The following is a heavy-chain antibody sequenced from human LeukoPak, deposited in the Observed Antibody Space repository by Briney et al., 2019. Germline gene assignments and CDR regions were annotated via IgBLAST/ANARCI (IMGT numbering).Heavy chain of an antibody. CDR1: GFTFSRYL. V-gene: IGHV3-74*01. Sequence: GGSLRLSCTASGFTFSRYLMHWVRQAPGKALVGVSRINGDGTITTYADSVKGRFTVSRDNAKNALYLQMNSLRAEDTAVYYCASETYYYGSGSYYKGQFWGQGTLVAVSS. J-gene: IGHJ4*02. CDR2: INGDGTIT. CDR3: ASETYYYGSGSYYKGQF. D-gene: IGHD3-10*01.